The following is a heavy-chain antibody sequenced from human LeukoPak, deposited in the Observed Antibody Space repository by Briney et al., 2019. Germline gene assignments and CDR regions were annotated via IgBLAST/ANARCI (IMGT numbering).Heavy chain of an antibody. J-gene: IGHJ5*02. CDR3: ARDPANYYDSSGYDLNWFDP. CDR2: IIPIFGTA. Sequence: SVKVSCKASGGTFSSYAISWVRQAPGQGLEWMGGIIPIFGTANYAQKFQGRVTITADESTSTVYMELSSLRSEDTAVYYCARDPANYYDSSGYDLNWFDPWGQGTLVTVSS. D-gene: IGHD3-22*01. CDR1: GGTFSSYA. V-gene: IGHV1-69*13.